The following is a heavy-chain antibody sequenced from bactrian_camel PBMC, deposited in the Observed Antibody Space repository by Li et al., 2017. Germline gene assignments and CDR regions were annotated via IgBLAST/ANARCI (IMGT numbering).Heavy chain of an antibody. CDR2: IASDGGA. J-gene: IGHJ4*01. V-gene: IGHV3S55*01. CDR1: GFTRGRYV. D-gene: IGHD6*01. Sequence: HVQLVESGGGSVQAGGSLRLSCAASGFTRGRYVMGWFRQAPGKEQEGVAVIASDGGADYADSVKGRFTISRDNAKNTMYLQMNSLESEDTALYYCATDSPPSGAAYGGNWALGRWGQGTQVTVS. CDR3: ATDSPPSGAAYGGNWALGR.